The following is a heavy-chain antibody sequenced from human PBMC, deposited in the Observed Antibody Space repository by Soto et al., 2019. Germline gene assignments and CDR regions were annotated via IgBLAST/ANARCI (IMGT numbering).Heavy chain of an antibody. CDR2: ISGSGNYT. Sequence: GSLRLSRAASGFTFSTYSMNLVRQAPGKGLEWVSSISGSGNYTHYADFLRGRFTISRDNAKTSLYLQMNSLRAEDTAVYYCAREGINNYNEYYFDSWGQGTVVTVSS. D-gene: IGHD4-4*01. J-gene: IGHJ4*02. CDR1: GFTFSTYS. V-gene: IGHV3-21*01. CDR3: AREGINNYNEYYFDS.